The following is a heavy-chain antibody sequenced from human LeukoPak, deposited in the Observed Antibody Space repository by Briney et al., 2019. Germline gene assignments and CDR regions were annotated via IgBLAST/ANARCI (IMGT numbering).Heavy chain of an antibody. CDR2: IYHSGST. Sequence: SETLSLTCTVSGYSISSGYYWGWIRQPPGKGLEWIGSIYHSGSTYYNPSLKSRVTISVDTSKNQFSLKLSSVTAADTAVYYCARDRVTNGTSDFDYWGQGTLVTVSS. CDR3: ARDRVTNGTSDFDY. V-gene: IGHV4-38-2*02. J-gene: IGHJ4*02. D-gene: IGHD4-11*01. CDR1: GYSISSGYY.